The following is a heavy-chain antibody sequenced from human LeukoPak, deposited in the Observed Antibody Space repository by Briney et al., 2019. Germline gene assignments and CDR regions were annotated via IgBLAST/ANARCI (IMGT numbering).Heavy chain of an antibody. CDR1: GFTFSSYA. J-gene: IGHJ4*02. CDR2: ISGSGGST. V-gene: IGHV3-23*01. D-gene: IGHD5-12*01. Sequence: GGSLRLSCAVSGFTFSSYAMSWVRQAQGKGLEWVSTISGSGGSTYYADSVKGRFTISRDNSKNTLYLQMNSLRAEDTAVYYCAKGRGGYSGYNSYYFDYWGQGTLVTVSS. CDR3: AKGRGGYSGYNSYYFDY.